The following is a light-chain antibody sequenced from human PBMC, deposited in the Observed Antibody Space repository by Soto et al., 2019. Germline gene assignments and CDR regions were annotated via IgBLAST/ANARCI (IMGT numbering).Light chain of an antibody. CDR1: QDISQS. V-gene: IGKV1-39*01. J-gene: IGKJ2*01. Sequence: IQMTQSPDSLSASLGDRVTVTCRASQDISQSVNWYQQKPAKPPKLLIYAAHILESGVPSRFSASGSGTEFALTISGLQPDDVGTYFCQQCSVTPHTCGQGTLLQIK. CDR3: QQCSVTPHT. CDR2: AAH.